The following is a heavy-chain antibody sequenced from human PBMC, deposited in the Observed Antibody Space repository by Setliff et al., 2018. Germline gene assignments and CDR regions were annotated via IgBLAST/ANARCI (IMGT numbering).Heavy chain of an antibody. D-gene: IGHD6-6*01. J-gene: IGHJ6*03. Sequence: GASVKVSCKASGYTFSSYAMNWVRQAPGQGLEWMGWINTNTGNPTYAQGFTGRLVFSLDTSVSTTYLQISSLKAEDTAVYYCARGEYTSLPSGVYYHMDVWGKGTTVTVSS. CDR3: ARGEYTSLPSGVYYHMDV. CDR1: GYTFSSYA. V-gene: IGHV7-4-1*02. CDR2: INTNTGNP.